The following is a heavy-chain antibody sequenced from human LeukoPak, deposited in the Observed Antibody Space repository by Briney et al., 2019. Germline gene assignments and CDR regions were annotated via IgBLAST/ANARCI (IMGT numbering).Heavy chain of an antibody. CDR2: IYYSGST. CDR1: GGSISTSSYY. J-gene: IGHJ4*02. CDR3: ALKSYPAQNFDY. V-gene: IGHV4-39*07. Sequence: SETLSLTCTVSGGSISTSSYYWGWIRQPPGKGLEWIGSIYYSGSTNYNPSLKSRVTISVDTSKNQFSLKLSSVTAADTAVYYCALKSYPAQNFDYWGQGTLVTVSS.